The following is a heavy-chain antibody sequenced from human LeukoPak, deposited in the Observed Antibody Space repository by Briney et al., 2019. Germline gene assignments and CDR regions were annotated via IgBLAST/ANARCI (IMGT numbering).Heavy chain of an antibody. D-gene: IGHD3-22*01. J-gene: IGHJ4*02. V-gene: IGHV1-18*01. CDR2: VSAYNGNT. CDR3: ARTSFFYYDSSGYPDY. CDR1: GYTFTSYG. Sequence: ASVKVSCMASGYTFTSYGISWVRQAPGQGLEWMGWVSAYNGNTNYAQKLQGRVTMTTDTSTSTAYMELRSLRSDDTAVYYCARTSFFYYDSSGYPDYWGQGTLVTVSS.